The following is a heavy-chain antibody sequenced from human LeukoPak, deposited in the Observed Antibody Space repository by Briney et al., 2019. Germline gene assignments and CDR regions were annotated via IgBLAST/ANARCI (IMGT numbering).Heavy chain of an antibody. CDR3: AKGYSGSYYSTPTFAY. D-gene: IGHD1-26*01. CDR1: GFTFDDYA. J-gene: IGHJ4*02. CDR2: INWNSGSI. V-gene: IGHV3-9*03. Sequence: GGSLRLSCAASGFTFDDYAMHWVRQAPGRGLEGVSSINWNSGSIGYADSVKGRFTISRDNAKNSLYLQMTSLRAEDMALYYCAKGYSGSYYSTPTFAYWGQGTLVTVSS.